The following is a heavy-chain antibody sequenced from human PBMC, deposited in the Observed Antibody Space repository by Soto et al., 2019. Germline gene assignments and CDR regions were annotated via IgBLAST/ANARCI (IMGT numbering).Heavy chain of an antibody. D-gene: IGHD2-2*01. V-gene: IGHV2-5*02. J-gene: IGHJ4*02. Sequence: QITLKESGHTLVRPTQTLTLICAVSGVSLSTSGVGVAWIRQPPGKALQWLGIVYWDDAERYSPSLSSRLTNTKHTPLNPVVLRMTNMPPLDTATYSCPHSDPDAWAIEYSGQGLLVTVSS. CDR2: VYWDDAE. CDR3: PHSDPDAWAIEY. CDR1: GVSLSTSGVG.